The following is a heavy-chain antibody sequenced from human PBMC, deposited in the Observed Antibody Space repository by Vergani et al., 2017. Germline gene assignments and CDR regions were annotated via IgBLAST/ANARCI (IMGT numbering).Heavy chain of an antibody. D-gene: IGHD1-26*01. CDR1: GITFKNAW. CDR3: ARRAERWETLLRDDFDV. Sequence: VQVVESGGGLIKPGGSLRLSCVVSGITFKNAWINWVRQAPGKGLEWIGEINHSGTINYNPTLKSPFNVSIDTSRDHFSLKLRSVSAADTAVYFCARRAERWETLLRDDFDVWGQGTFVTVSP. CDR2: INHSGTI. V-gene: IGHV4/OR15-8*02. J-gene: IGHJ3*01.